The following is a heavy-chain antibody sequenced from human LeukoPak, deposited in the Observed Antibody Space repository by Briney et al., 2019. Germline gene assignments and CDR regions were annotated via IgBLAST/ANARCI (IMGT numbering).Heavy chain of an antibody. J-gene: IGHJ5*02. Sequence: PSETLSLTCTISGGSVSSGSYYWSWVRQPPGKGLEWMGNVYYSGSTKYNPSLKSRVTISVDTSKTQFSLRLSSVTAADTAVYYCARAATSGDDSFRWFDPWGQGTLVSVSS. D-gene: IGHD2-21*02. CDR1: GGSVSSGSYY. CDR3: ARAATSGDDSFRWFDP. V-gene: IGHV4-61*01. CDR2: VYYSGST.